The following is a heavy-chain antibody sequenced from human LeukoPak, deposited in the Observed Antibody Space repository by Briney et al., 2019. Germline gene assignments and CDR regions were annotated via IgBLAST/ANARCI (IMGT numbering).Heavy chain of an antibody. Sequence: VASVKVSCKASGGTFSSYAISWVRQAPGQGLEWMGRINPNSGGTNYAQQFQGRVTMTRDTSISTAYMELSRLRSDDTAMYYCAREGTYSYGYISNYWGQGTLVTVSS. D-gene: IGHD5-18*01. V-gene: IGHV1-2*06. CDR2: INPNSGGT. J-gene: IGHJ4*02. CDR1: GGTFSSYA. CDR3: AREGTYSYGYISNY.